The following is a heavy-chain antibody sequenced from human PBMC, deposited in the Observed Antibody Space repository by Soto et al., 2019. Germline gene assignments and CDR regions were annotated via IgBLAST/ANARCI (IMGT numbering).Heavy chain of an antibody. J-gene: IGHJ5*02. D-gene: IGHD3-3*01. CDR2: ISSSGSTI. Sequence: GGSLRLSCAASGFTFSSYEMNWVRQAPGKGLEWVSYISSSGSTIYYADSVKGRFTISRDNAKNSLYLQMNSLRAEDTAVYYCARVEGPPPYYDFWSGPVGFDPWGQGTLVTVSS. CDR3: ARVEGPPPYYDFWSGPVGFDP. CDR1: GFTFSSYE. V-gene: IGHV3-48*03.